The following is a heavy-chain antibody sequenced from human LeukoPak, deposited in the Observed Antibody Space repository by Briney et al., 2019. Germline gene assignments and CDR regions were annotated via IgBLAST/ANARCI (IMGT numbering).Heavy chain of an antibody. J-gene: IGHJ4*02. CDR1: GFSFSNYG. CDR2: LSGSADRT. Sequence: GGTLRLSCAGSGFSFSNYGMSWVRQAPGKGLEWVSALSGSADRTYYADSVKGRFTISRDNARNSLYLQMNSLRAEDTAVYYCARDRSMATRLWTPTDYWGQGTLVTVSS. V-gene: IGHV3-23*01. CDR3: ARDRSMATRLWTPTDY. D-gene: IGHD6-6*01.